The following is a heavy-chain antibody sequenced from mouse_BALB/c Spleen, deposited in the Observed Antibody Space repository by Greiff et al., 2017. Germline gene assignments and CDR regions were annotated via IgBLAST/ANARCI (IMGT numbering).Heavy chain of an antibody. CDR2: ISSGGSYT. CDR3: ARGDYYGSSYEVDY. J-gene: IGHJ2*01. CDR1: GFTFSSYA. V-gene: IGHV5-9-3*01. D-gene: IGHD1-1*01. Sequence: EVQVVESGGGLVKPGGSLKLSCAASGFTFSSYAMSWVRQTPEKRLEWVATISSGGSYTYYPDSVKGRFTISRDNAKNTLYLQMSSLRSEDTAMYYCARGDYYGSSYEVDYWGQGTTLTVSS.